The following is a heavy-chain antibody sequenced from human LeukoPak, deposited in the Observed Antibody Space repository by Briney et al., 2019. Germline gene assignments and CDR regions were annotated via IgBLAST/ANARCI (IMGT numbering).Heavy chain of an antibody. CDR2: IYYGGST. Sequence: SETLSLTCTVSGGSISSYYWSWIRQPPGKGLEWIGYIYYGGSTNYNPSLKSRVTISVDTSKNQFSLKLSSVTAADTAVYYCARGVVAARFWFDPWGQGTLVTVSS. J-gene: IGHJ5*02. D-gene: IGHD2-15*01. CDR3: ARGVVAARFWFDP. CDR1: GGSISSYY. V-gene: IGHV4-59*01.